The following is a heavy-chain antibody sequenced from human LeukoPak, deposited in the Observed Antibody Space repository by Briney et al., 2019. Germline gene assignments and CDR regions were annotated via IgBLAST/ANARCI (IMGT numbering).Heavy chain of an antibody. J-gene: IGHJ4*02. CDR1: GFTFSSYA. Sequence: GGSLRLSCAASGFTFSSYAMSWVRQIPGRGLEWVANIKQDGSEKYYVDSVKGRFTISRDNAKNSLYLQMNSLRAEDTAVYYCVRDSGRVDFWGQGTLVTVSS. CDR3: VRDSGRVDF. V-gene: IGHV3-7*01. CDR2: IKQDGSEK.